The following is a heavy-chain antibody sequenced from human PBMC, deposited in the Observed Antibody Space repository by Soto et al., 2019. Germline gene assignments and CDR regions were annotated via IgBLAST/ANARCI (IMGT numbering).Heavy chain of an antibody. D-gene: IGHD6-13*01. CDR3: ARLEYSSSWSYYYYYGMDV. CDR1: GGSFSGYY. J-gene: IGHJ6*02. V-gene: IGHV4-34*01. CDR2: INHSGST. Sequence: SETLSLTCAVYGGSFSGYYWTWIRQPPGTGLEWIGEINHSGSTNYNPSLKSRVTISVDTSKNQFSLKLTSVTAADTAVYYCARLEYSSSWSYYYYYGMDVWGQGTTVTVSS.